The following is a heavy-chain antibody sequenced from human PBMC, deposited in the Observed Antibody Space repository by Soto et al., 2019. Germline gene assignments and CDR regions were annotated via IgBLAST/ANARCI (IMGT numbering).Heavy chain of an antibody. CDR3: AGTTSLQWYYLDV. CDR1: GDSVSSNRAA. CDR2: TYYRSRWYN. D-gene: IGHD1-7*01. V-gene: IGHV6-1*01. Sequence: PSQTLSLTCAISGDSVSSNRAAWNWIRQSPSRGLEWLGRTYYRSRWYNDYAVSVKSRITVNPDTSKNQFSLHLNSVTPEDTAVYYFAGTTSLQWYYLDVWDKGTTVTVSS. J-gene: IGHJ6*03.